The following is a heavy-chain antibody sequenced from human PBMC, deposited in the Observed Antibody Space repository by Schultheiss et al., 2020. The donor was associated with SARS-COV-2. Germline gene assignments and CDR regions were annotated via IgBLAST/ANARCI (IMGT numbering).Heavy chain of an antibody. CDR2: IYSGGST. CDR1: GFTVSSNY. J-gene: IGHJ4*02. V-gene: IGHV3-53*01. Sequence: GGSLRLSCAASGFTVSSNYMSWVRQAPGKGLEWVSVIYSGGSTYYADSVKGRFTISRDNSKNTLYLQMNSLRAEDTAVYYCANPPIAASIDYWGQGTLVTVSS. CDR3: ANPPIAASIDY. D-gene: IGHD6-13*01.